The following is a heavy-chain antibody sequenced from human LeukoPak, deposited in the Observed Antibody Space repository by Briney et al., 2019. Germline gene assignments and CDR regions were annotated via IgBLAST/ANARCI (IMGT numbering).Heavy chain of an antibody. Sequence: SETLSLTCTVSGGSISSSSYYWGWIRQPPGTGLEWIGSIYYSGSTYYNPSLKSRVTISVDTSKNQFSLKLSSVTAADTAVYYCARIASSSWYGGQYYFDYWGQGTLVTVSS. CDR1: GGSISSSSYY. V-gene: IGHV4-39*07. J-gene: IGHJ4*02. D-gene: IGHD6-13*01. CDR2: IYYSGST. CDR3: ARIASSSWYGGQYYFDY.